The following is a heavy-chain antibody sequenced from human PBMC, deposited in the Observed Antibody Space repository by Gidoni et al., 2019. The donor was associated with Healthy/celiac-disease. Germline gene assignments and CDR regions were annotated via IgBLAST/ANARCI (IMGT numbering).Heavy chain of an antibody. D-gene: IGHD3-22*01. CDR2: MNPNSGNT. CDR3: ARGLITMIAVVRRRSRAFDI. J-gene: IGHJ3*02. Sequence: QVQLVQSGAEVKKPGASVKVSCKASGYTFTRYDLTWVRQATGQGLEWMGWMNPNSGNTGYAQKFQGRVTMTRNASISTAYMELSSLRSEDTAVYYCARGLITMIAVVRRRSRAFDIWGQGTMVTVSS. CDR1: GYTFTRYD. V-gene: IGHV1-8*01.